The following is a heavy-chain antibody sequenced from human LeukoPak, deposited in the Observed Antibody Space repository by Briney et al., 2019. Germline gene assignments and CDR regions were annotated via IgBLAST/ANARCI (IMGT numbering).Heavy chain of an antibody. CDR2: INPNSGGT. CDR1: GYTFTGYY. J-gene: IGHJ6*02. CDR3: ARDLRKYSGSYFYYYYGMDV. V-gene: IGHV1-2*06. Sequence: KPGASVKVSCKASGYTFTGYYMHWARQAPGQGLEWMGRINPNSGGTNYAQKFQGRVTMTRDTSISTAYMELSRLRSDDTAVYYCARDLRKYSGSYFYYYYGMDVWGQGTTVTVSS. D-gene: IGHD1-26*01.